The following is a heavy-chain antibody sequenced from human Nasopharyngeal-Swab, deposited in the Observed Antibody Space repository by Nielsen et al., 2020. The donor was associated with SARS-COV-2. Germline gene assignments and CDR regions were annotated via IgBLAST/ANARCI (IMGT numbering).Heavy chain of an antibody. D-gene: IGHD3-3*01. J-gene: IGHJ4*02. CDR2: ILVNRYT. CDR3: ARLDPFGSEDK. CDR1: GGSITSSRHR. V-gene: IGHV4-39*02. Sequence: SETLSLTCTVSGGSITSSRHRWGWIRQPPGKGLEWIGQILVNRYTEYHPSVRGRITVYPDTSENSFSLRLNSVTAADTAVYYCARLDPFGSEDKWGQGTLVTVSS.